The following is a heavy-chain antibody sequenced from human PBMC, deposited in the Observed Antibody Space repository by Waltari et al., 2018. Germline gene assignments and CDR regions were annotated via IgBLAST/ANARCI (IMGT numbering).Heavy chain of an antibody. J-gene: IGHJ4*02. D-gene: IGHD1-7*01. V-gene: IGHV1-69-2*01. CDR2: VDPEDGET. CDR1: GSTFTHYY. CDR3: ATFGTMLYYFDY. Sequence: EVQLVQSGAEVKKPGATVKISCKASGSTFTHYYMHWGQQAPGKGLEWMGRVDPEDGETIYAEKFQGRVTITADTSTDTAYMELSSLRSEDTAVYYCATFGTMLYYFDYWGQGTLVTVSS.